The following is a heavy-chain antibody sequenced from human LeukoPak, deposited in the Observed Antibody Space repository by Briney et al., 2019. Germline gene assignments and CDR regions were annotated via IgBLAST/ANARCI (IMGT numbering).Heavy chain of an antibody. CDR2: INWNGGST. CDR3: ARPQVLRFLEWPFFDI. CDR1: GFTFDDYG. D-gene: IGHD3-3*01. V-gene: IGHV3-20*04. Sequence: GGSLRLSCAASGFTFDDYGMSWVRQAPGKGLEWVSGINWNGGSTGYADSVKGRFTISRDNAQNSLYLQMNSLRAEDTALYYCARPQVLRFLEWPFFDIWGQGTMVTVSS. J-gene: IGHJ3*02.